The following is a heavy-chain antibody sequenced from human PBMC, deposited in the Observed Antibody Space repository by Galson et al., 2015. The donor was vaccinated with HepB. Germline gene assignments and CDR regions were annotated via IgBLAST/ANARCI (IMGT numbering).Heavy chain of an antibody. CDR3: ASLGYGDYLYFVY. V-gene: IGHV1-2*06. J-gene: IGHJ4*02. Sequence: SVKVSCKASGYTFTGYYMHWVRQAPGQGLEWMGRINPNSGGTNYAQKFQGRVTMTRDTSISTAYMELSRLRSDDTAVYYCASLGYGDYLYFVYWGQGTLVTVSS. D-gene: IGHD4-17*01. CDR1: GYTFTGYY. CDR2: INPNSGGT.